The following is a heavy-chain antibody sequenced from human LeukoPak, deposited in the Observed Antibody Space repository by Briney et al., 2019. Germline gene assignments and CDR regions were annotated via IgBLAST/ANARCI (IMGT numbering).Heavy chain of an antibody. J-gene: IGHJ4*02. D-gene: IGHD3-10*01. CDR2: INQDGSEK. CDR1: GFTFSSYW. Sequence: GGSLRLSCAASGFTFSSYWMNWVRQAPGKGLEWVANINQDGSEKYYVDSVKGRFTISRDNGKNSLYLQLNSLRAEDTAVYYCAREGPGEYFDYWGQGTLHTVSS. V-gene: IGHV3-7*01. CDR3: AREGPGEYFDY.